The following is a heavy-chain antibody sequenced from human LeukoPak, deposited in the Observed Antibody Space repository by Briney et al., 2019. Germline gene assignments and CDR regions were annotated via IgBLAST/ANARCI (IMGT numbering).Heavy chain of an antibody. CDR2: INPNSGGT. CDR1: GYTFTGYY. CDR3: ATYIVVASRAFDI. Sequence: ASVKVSCKASGYTFTGYYMHWVRQAPGQGLEWMGWINPNSGGTNYAQKFQGRVTMTRDTSISTAYMELSRLRSDDTAVYYCATYIVVASRAFDIWGQGTMVTVSS. D-gene: IGHD2-15*01. J-gene: IGHJ3*02. V-gene: IGHV1-2*02.